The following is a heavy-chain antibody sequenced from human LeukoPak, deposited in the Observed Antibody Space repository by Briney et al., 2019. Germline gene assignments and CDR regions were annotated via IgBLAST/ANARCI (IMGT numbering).Heavy chain of an antibody. Sequence: PGGSLRLSCAASGFTFSSYSMNWVRQAPGKGLEWVSSISSSSSYIYYADSVKGRFTISRDNAKNSLYLQMNSLRAEDTAVYYCAAAKGGVPAASDAFDIWGQGTMVTVSS. V-gene: IGHV3-21*01. J-gene: IGHJ3*02. D-gene: IGHD2-2*01. CDR3: AAAKGGVPAASDAFDI. CDR2: ISSSSSYI. CDR1: GFTFSSYS.